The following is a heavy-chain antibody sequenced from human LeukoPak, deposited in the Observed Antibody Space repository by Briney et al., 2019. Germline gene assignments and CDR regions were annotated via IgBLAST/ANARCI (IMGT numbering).Heavy chain of an antibody. CDR3: ARGDDSSGYYLPYFDY. Sequence: QPGGSLRLSCAASGFTVSSNYMSWVRQAPGKGLEWVSVIYSGGSTYYADSVKGRFTISRDNSKNTLYLQMNSLRAEDTAVYYCARGDDSSGYYLPYFDYWGQGTLVTVSS. V-gene: IGHV3-53*01. CDR1: GFTVSSNY. J-gene: IGHJ4*02. CDR2: IYSGGST. D-gene: IGHD3-22*01.